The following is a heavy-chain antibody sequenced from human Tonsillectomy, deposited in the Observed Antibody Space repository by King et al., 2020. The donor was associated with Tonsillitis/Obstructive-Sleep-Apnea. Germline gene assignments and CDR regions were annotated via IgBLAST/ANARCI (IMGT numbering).Heavy chain of an antibody. CDR3: ARDRRASEPGGFFDP. V-gene: IGHV3-7*04. Sequence: QLVQSGGGLVQPGESLRLSCAASGFNLRDYWMTWVRQAPGKGLEWVANIKHDGSEEYYLDSLKGRFTISRDNAKNSVYLQINSLRGEDTAVYFCARDRRASEPGGFFDPWGRGTLVTVSS. CDR1: GFNLRDYW. CDR2: IKHDGSEE. D-gene: IGHD3-10*01. J-gene: IGHJ5*02.